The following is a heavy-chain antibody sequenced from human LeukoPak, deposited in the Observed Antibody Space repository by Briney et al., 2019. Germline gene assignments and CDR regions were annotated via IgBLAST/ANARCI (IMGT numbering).Heavy chain of an antibody. V-gene: IGHV3-33*06. CDR2: IWYDGSNK. D-gene: IGHD6-19*01. Sequence: PGGSLRLSCAASGFTFSSYGMYWVRQAPGKGLEWVAVIWYDGSNKHYADSVKGRFTISRDNSKNTLYLQMNSLRVEDTAVYYCAKGPPADDAVDQGNFDYWGQRTLVTVSS. CDR3: AKGPPADDAVDQGNFDY. J-gene: IGHJ4*02. CDR1: GFTFSSYG.